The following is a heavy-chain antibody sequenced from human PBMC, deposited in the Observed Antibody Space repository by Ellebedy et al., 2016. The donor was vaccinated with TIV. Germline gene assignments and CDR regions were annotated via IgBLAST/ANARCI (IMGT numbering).Heavy chain of an antibody. D-gene: IGHD5-24*01. CDR3: SRDHNWDFDY. V-gene: IGHV3-69-1*01. CDR2: MSSTGDI. Sequence: GESLKISCAASGFTFRDYYMSWIRQAPGKGLEWIAYMSSTGDIYYADSLRGRFTISRDYARNSLFLQMNSLRAEDAAVYYCSRDHNWDFDYWGQGTLVTVSS. CDR1: GFTFRDYY. J-gene: IGHJ4*02.